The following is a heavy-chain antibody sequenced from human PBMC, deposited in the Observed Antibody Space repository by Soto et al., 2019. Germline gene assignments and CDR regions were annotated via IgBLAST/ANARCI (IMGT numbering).Heavy chain of an antibody. CDR2: IYYSGST. CDR3: ARPSSIVGAAPDAFDI. CDR1: GGSISSSSYY. J-gene: IGHJ3*02. Sequence: QLQLQESGPGLVKPSETLSLTCTVSGGSISSSSYYWGWIRQPPGKGLEWIGSIYYSGSTYYNPSLKSRATISVDTSKNQFSLKLSSVTAADTAVYYCARPSSIVGAAPDAFDIWGQGTMVTVSS. D-gene: IGHD1-26*01. V-gene: IGHV4-39*01.